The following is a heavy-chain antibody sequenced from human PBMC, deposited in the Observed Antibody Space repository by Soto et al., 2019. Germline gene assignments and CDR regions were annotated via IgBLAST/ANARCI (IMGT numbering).Heavy chain of an antibody. Sequence: GASVKVSCKASGYTFTSYGISWARQAPGQGLEWMGWISAYNGNTNYAQTLQGRVTMTTDTSTSTAYMELRSLRSDDTAVYYCARDLRYFDWPIQYGMDVWGQGTTVTVSS. CDR1: GYTFTSYG. V-gene: IGHV1-18*04. CDR3: ARDLRYFDWPIQYGMDV. J-gene: IGHJ6*02. D-gene: IGHD3-9*01. CDR2: ISAYNGNT.